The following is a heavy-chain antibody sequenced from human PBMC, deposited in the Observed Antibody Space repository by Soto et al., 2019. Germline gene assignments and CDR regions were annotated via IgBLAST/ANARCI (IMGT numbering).Heavy chain of an antibody. V-gene: IGHV4-59*01. D-gene: IGHD3-10*01. CDR3: ARDPAGYYGAGSGFDY. CDR1: GGSISSYY. Sequence: LSLTCTVSGGSISSYYWSWIRQPPGKGLEWIGYIYYSGSTNYNPSLKSRVTISVDTSKNQFSLMLSSVTAADTAVYYCARDPAGYYGAGSGFDYWGQGTLVTVSS. J-gene: IGHJ4*02. CDR2: IYYSGST.